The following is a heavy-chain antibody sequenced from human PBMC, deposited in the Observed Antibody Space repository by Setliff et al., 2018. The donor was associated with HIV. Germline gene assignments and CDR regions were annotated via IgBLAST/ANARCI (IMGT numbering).Heavy chain of an antibody. CDR3: ARYDMPSSHSSGYYYDS. Sequence: SETLSLTCAVSGYPISSGHFWGWIRQPPGKGLEWIASIYHSGSTYYSSSLKSRVTISVYTSKNQFSLKLNSVTAADTAIYYCARYDMPSSHSSGYYYDSWGQGALVTVSS. J-gene: IGHJ5*01. CDR2: IYHSGST. CDR1: GYPISSGHF. V-gene: IGHV4-38-2*01. D-gene: IGHD3-22*01.